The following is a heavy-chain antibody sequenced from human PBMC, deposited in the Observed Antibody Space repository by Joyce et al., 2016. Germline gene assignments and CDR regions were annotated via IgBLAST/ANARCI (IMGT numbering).Heavy chain of an antibody. CDR3: ASQYQHRYYYYGMDV. V-gene: IGHV3-53*01. CDR1: GFTVSGNY. Sequence: EVQLVESGGGLIQPGGSLRLSCAASGFTVSGNYMSWVRQAPGKGLEWVSVICSCGSTYYADSVKGRFTISRDNSKNTLDLQMNSLRAEDTAVYYCASQYQHRYYYYGMDVWGQGTTVTVSS. D-gene: IGHD3-3*02. J-gene: IGHJ6*02. CDR2: ICSCGST.